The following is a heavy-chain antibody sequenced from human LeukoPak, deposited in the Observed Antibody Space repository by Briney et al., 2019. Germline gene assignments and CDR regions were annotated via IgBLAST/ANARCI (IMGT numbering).Heavy chain of an antibody. Sequence: GGSLRLSCAASGFTFDDYGMSWVRHAPGKGLEWVSGINWNGGSTGYADSVKGRFTISRDNAKNSLYLQMNSLRAEDTALYYCARLRDYYDSSSPGHWGQGTLVTVSS. CDR2: INWNGGST. CDR3: ARLRDYYDSSSPGH. V-gene: IGHV3-20*04. D-gene: IGHD3-22*01. CDR1: GFTFDDYG. J-gene: IGHJ4*02.